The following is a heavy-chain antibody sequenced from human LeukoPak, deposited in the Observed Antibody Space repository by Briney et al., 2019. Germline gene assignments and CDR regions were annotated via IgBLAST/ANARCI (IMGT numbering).Heavy chain of an antibody. D-gene: IGHD3-10*01. CDR2: IYAGGNT. CDR1: GFTVSSNY. J-gene: IGHJ6*02. Sequence: GGSLRLSCTVSGFTVSSNYMAWVRQAPGKGLEWVSVIYAGGNTYYADSVKGRFTISRDNSKNTLYLQMSSLGVEDTAVYYCARDLKPGNVVRGPLYYYYGMDVWGQGTTVTVSS. CDR3: ARDLKPGNVVRGPLYYYYGMDV. V-gene: IGHV3-53*01.